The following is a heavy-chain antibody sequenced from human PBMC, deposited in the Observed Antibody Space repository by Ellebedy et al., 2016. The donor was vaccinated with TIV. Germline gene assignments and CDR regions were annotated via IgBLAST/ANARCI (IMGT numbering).Heavy chain of an antibody. D-gene: IGHD3-10*01. CDR1: GGTFSSYA. Sequence: SVKVSXKASGGTFSSYAISWVRQAPGQGLEWMGGIIPIFGTANYAQKFQGRVTITADESTSTAYMELSSLRSEDTAVYYCARESAGGSGILDYWGQGTLVTVSS. V-gene: IGHV1-69*13. CDR3: ARESAGGSGILDY. CDR2: IIPIFGTA. J-gene: IGHJ4*02.